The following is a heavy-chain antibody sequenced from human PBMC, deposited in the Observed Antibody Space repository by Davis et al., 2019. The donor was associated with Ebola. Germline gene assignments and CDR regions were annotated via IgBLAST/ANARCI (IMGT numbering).Heavy chain of an antibody. V-gene: IGHV3-74*01. CDR1: GFTFSSSW. CDR3: ARAWTYAYDY. CDR2: INNDGSIT. D-gene: IGHD1-7*01. Sequence: GESLKISCAASGFTFSSSWMHWVRQAPGKGLVWVSLINNDGSITTYADSVKGRFTISRDNAKNTLYLQMDSLRAEDSAVYYCARAWTYAYDYWGQGTLVTVSS. J-gene: IGHJ4*02.